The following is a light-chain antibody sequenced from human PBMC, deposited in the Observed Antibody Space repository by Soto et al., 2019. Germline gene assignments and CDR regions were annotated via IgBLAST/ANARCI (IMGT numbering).Light chain of an antibody. J-gene: IGLJ3*02. CDR3: QSYDSSLSGSV. Sequence: QLVLTQPPSVSGAPGQRVTISCTGSSSNIGAGYDVHGYQQLPGTAPKLLIYGNSHRPSGVPDRFSGSKSGTSASLAITGLQAEDEADYYCQSYDSSLSGSVFGGGIKLTVL. V-gene: IGLV1-40*01. CDR2: GNS. CDR1: SSNIGAGYD.